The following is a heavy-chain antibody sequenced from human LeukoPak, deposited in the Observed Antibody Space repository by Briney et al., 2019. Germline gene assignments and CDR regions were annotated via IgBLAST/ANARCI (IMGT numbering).Heavy chain of an antibody. J-gene: IGHJ4*02. CDR2: ISYDGSNK. Sequence: GGSLRLSCAASGFTFSSYAMHWVRQAPGKGLEWVAVISYDGSNKYYADSVKGRFTISRDNAKNSLYLQMNSLRAEDTALYYCARVDNWNDGDKLFDYWGQGTLVTVSS. CDR3: ARVDNWNDGDKLFDY. D-gene: IGHD1-1*01. CDR1: GFTFSSYA. V-gene: IGHV3-30*04.